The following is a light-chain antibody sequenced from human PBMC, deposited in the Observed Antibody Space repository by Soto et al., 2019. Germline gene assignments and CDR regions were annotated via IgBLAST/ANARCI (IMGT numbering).Light chain of an antibody. V-gene: IGLV1-44*01. Sequence: QLVLTQPPSASGTPGQRVTISCSGSSSNIGSNTVNWYQQLPGTAPKLLIYSNNQRPSGVPDRFSGSKSGTSASLAISGLQSEDEADYYCAAWDDSLNGLLVFGTGTKVTVL. CDR3: AAWDDSLNGLLV. CDR2: SNN. J-gene: IGLJ1*01. CDR1: SSNIGSNT.